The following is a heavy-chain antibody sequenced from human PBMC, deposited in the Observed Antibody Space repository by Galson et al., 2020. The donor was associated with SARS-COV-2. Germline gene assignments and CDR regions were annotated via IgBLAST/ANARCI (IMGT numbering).Heavy chain of an antibody. CDR1: GGSISSNNW. CDR3: ARDVMVRGVTNWFDP. J-gene: IGHJ5*02. Sequence: SETLSLTCTVSGGSISSNNWWSWLRQPPGKGLEWIGEIYHSGSTNYNPSLKSRVTISVDKSKNQFSLKLSSVTAADTAVYYCARDVMVRGVTNWFDPWGQGTLVTVSS. D-gene: IGHD3-10*01. V-gene: IGHV4-4*02. CDR2: IYHSGST.